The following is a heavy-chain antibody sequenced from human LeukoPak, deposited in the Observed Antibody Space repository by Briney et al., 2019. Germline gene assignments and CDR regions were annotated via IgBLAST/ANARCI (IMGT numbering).Heavy chain of an antibody. J-gene: IGHJ4*02. Sequence: GGSLRLSCAASGFTFSSYAMSWVRQAPGKGLEWVSAISGSGGSTHYADSVKGQFTISRDNSKNTVYLQMNSLRAEDTAVYYCATTVTTGGYFDYWGQGTLVTVSS. CDR3: ATTVTTGGYFDY. CDR2: ISGSGGST. CDR1: GFTFSSYA. D-gene: IGHD4-17*01. V-gene: IGHV3-23*01.